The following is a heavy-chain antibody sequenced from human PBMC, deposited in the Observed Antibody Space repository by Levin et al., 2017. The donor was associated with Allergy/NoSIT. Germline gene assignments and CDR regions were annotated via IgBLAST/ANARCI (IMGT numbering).Heavy chain of an antibody. CDR1: GFTFSSYS. Sequence: GGSLRLSCAASGFTFSSYSMNWVRQAPGKGLEWVSSISSSSSYIYYADSVKGRFTISRDNAKNSLYLQMNSLRAEDTAVYYCARARRELLYEDFDYWGQGTLVTVSS. D-gene: IGHD1-26*01. CDR2: ISSSSSYI. CDR3: ARARRELLYEDFDY. V-gene: IGHV3-21*01. J-gene: IGHJ4*02.